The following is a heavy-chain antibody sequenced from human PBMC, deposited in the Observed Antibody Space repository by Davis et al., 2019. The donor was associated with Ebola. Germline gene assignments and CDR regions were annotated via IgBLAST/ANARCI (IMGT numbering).Heavy chain of an antibody. D-gene: IGHD3-3*01. Sequence: SETLSLTCTVSGGSISSGDYYWSWIRQPPGKGLEWIGYIYYSGSTYYNPSLKSRVTISVDTSKNQFSLKLSSVTAADTAVYYCARDPVTYDFWSGYYTYYYYGMDVWGQGTTVTVSS. CDR1: GGSISSGDYY. V-gene: IGHV4-30-4*01. CDR2: IYYSGST. J-gene: IGHJ6*02. CDR3: ARDPVTYDFWSGYYTYYYYGMDV.